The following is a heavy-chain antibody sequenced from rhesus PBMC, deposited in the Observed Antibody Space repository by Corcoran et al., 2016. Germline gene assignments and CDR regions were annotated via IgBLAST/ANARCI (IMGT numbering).Heavy chain of an antibody. V-gene: IGHV1-111*02. CDR3: ATGRVLGAAGPDSYFDY. CDR1: GYTFTDYY. CDR2: VVPEDGEA. Sequence: EVQLVQSGAEVKKPGASVKISCKASGYTFTDYYLHWVRQAPGKGLEWMGRVVPEDGEAIHATKFQDRVTVPADTSTTTACMELSSLRSEDTAVYYCATGRVLGAAGPDSYFDYWGQGVLVTVSS. J-gene: IGHJ4*01. D-gene: IGHD6-13*01.